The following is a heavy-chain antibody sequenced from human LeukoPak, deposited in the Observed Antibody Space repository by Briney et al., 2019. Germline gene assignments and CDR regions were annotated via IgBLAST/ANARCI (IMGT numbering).Heavy chain of an antibody. Sequence: PGGSLRLSCAASGFTFSSYAMSWVRQAPGKGLEWVSSISGSGGSTYYADSVKGRFTISRDNSKNTLYLQMNSLRAEDTAVYYCAKLDIVVVPAALVDYWGQGTLVTVSS. CDR1: GFTFSSYA. D-gene: IGHD2-2*01. CDR3: AKLDIVVVPAALVDY. V-gene: IGHV3-23*01. J-gene: IGHJ4*02. CDR2: ISGSGGST.